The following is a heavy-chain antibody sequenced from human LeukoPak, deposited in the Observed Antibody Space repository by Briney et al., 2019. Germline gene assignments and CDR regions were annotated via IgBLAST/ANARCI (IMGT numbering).Heavy chain of an antibody. J-gene: IGHJ3*02. CDR3: AKDGMRWLQLNAFDI. V-gene: IGHV3-30*02. D-gene: IGHD5-24*01. CDR2: IRYDGSNK. Sequence: GGSLRLSCAASGFTFSSYGMHWVRQAPGKGLEWVAFIRYDGSNKYYADSVKGRFTISRDNSKNTLYLHVNSLRPEDTAVYYCAKDGMRWLQLNAFDIWGQGTMVTVSS. CDR1: GFTFSSYG.